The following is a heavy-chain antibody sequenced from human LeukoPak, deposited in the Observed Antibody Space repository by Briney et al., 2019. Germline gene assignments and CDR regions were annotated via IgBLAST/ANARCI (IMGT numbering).Heavy chain of an antibody. J-gene: IGHJ6*02. CDR1: GFTFSSYA. D-gene: IGHD6-19*01. Sequence: PWGSLRLSCAASGFTFSSYAMSRVRQASGKGLEWVSAISGSGGSTYYADSVKGRFTISRDNSKNTLYLQMNSLRAEDTAVYYCANGIAVAGLTEVYYYYGMDVWGQGTTVTVSS. V-gene: IGHV3-23*01. CDR2: ISGSGGST. CDR3: ANGIAVAGLTEVYYYYGMDV.